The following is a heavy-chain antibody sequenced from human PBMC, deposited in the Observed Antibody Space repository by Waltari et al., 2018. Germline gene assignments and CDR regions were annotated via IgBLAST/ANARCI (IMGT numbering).Heavy chain of an antibody. CDR2: INHSGST. Sequence: QVQLQQWGAGLLKPSETLSLTCAVYGGSFSGYYWSWIRQPPGKGLEWIGEINHSGSTNYNPSLKSRVTISVDTSKNQFSLKLSSVTAADTAVYYCASGTGTIFGTHNWFDPWGQGTLVTVSS. V-gene: IGHV4-34*01. D-gene: IGHD1-7*01. CDR3: ASGTGTIFGTHNWFDP. J-gene: IGHJ5*02. CDR1: GGSFSGYY.